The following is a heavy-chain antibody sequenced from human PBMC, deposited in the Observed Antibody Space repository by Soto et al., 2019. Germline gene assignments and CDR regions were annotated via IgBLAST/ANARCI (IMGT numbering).Heavy chain of an antibody. CDR1: GGSISSGGYY. V-gene: IGHV4-31*03. Sequence: QVQLQESGPGLVKPSQTLSLTCTVSGGSISSGGYYWSWIRQHPGKGLEWIGYIYYSGSTYYNPSLKSRVTISVDTSKNQFSRKLSSVTAADTAVYYCARDSYGSGSYLSLDYWGQGTLVTVSS. CDR3: ARDSYGSGSYLSLDY. CDR2: IYYSGST. J-gene: IGHJ4*02. D-gene: IGHD3-10*01.